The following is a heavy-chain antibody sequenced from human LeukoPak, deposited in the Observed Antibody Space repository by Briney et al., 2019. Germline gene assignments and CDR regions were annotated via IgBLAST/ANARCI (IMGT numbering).Heavy chain of an antibody. CDR1: GFTVSSNY. CDR3: AKVETYPTKYSSSSPLDY. D-gene: IGHD6-6*01. Sequence: PGGSLRLSCAASGFTVSSNYMSWFRQAPGKGLKGVSAISGSGGSTYYADSVKGRFTISRDNSKNTLYLQMNSLRAEDTAVYYCAKVETYPTKYSSSSPLDYWGQGTLVTVSS. V-gene: IGHV3-23*01. J-gene: IGHJ4*02. CDR2: ISGSGGST.